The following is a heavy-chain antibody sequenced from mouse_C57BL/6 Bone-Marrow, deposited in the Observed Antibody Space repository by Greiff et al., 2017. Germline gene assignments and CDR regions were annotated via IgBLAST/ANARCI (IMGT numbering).Heavy chain of an antibody. D-gene: IGHD1-1*01. Sequence: EVQLVESGPVLVKPGASVKMSCKASGYTFTDYYMNWVKQSPGKSLEWIGVINPYNGGTSYNQKFKGKATLTVYKSSSTAYMELNSLTSEDSAVYYCARKYYYGSRFDYWGQGTTLTVSS. CDR1: GYTFTDYY. V-gene: IGHV1-19*01. J-gene: IGHJ2*01. CDR2: INPYNGGT. CDR3: ARKYYYGSRFDY.